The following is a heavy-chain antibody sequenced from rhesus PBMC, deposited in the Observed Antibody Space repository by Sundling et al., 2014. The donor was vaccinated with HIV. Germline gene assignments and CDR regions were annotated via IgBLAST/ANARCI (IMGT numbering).Heavy chain of an antibody. CDR3: ARDRRTVAAWDV. D-gene: IGHD4-29*01. CDR2: IYGSGGST. V-gene: IGHV4-93*01. Sequence: QVQLQESGPAVVKPSETLSLTCAVSGDSISSRNWWTWIRQSPGKGLEWIGGIYGSGGSTEYNPSLKSRVTISKDTSKNQFSLKLTSVTAADTAMYYCARDRRTVAAWDVWGPGVLVTVSS. J-gene: IGHJ5-1*01. CDR1: GDSISSRNW.